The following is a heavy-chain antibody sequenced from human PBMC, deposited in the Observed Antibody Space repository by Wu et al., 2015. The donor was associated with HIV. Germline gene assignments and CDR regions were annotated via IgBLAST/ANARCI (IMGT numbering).Heavy chain of an antibody. J-gene: IGHJ5*02. CDR2: INPSSGDT. Sequence: QVQLVQSGAEVRKPGASVKISCRPFGYSFPHKFIHWVRRAPGQGFEWMGLINPSSGDTSSAQKFRGRVTLTRETTANRVYLELRSLRSDDTAVYYCARHKYSGATPRFYQLGFDPWGQGTLVTVSS. D-gene: IGHD1-1*01. CDR3: ARHKYSGATPRFYQLGFDP. CDR1: GYSFPHKF. V-gene: IGHV1-46*01.